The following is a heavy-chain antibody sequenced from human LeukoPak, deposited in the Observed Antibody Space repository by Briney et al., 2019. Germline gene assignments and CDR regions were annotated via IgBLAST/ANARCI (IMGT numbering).Heavy chain of an antibody. CDR1: GYTFTGYY. CDR2: INPNSGGT. V-gene: IGHV1-2*02. J-gene: IGHJ3*02. Sequence: ASVKVSCKASGYTFTGYYTHWVRQAPGQGLEWMGWINPNSGGTNYAQKFQGRVTMTRDTSISTAYMELSRLRSDDTAVYYCARATMIVVVGAFDIWGQGTMVTVSS. CDR3: ARATMIVVVGAFDI. D-gene: IGHD3-22*01.